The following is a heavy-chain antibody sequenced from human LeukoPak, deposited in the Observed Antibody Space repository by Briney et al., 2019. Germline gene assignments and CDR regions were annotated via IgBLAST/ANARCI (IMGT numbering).Heavy chain of an antibody. V-gene: IGHV4-39*07. D-gene: IGHD3-22*01. CDR2: IYYSGST. Sequence: PSETLSLTCTVSGGSISSNSYYWDWIRQPPGKGLEWIGSIYYSGSTYYNPSLKSRVTISVDTSKNQFSLKLSSVTAADTAVYYCDGRGYYGSFDYWGQGTLVTVSS. CDR1: GGSISSNSYY. J-gene: IGHJ4*02. CDR3: DGRGYYGSFDY.